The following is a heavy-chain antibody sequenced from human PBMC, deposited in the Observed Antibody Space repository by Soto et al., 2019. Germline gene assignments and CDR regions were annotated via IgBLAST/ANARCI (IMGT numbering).Heavy chain of an antibody. V-gene: IGHV1-18*04. D-gene: IGHD3-3*01. Sequence: QVQLVQSGAEVKKPGASVKVSCKASGYTFTSHGISWVRQAPGQGLEWMGWISTYNGNTNYAQKLQGRVTMITDTSTSAVYMDLRSLRSDDTAVYYCARAQVATGCYYYLWSVSNVDYWGQGTLVTVSS. CDR2: ISTYNGNT. CDR1: GYTFTSHG. J-gene: IGHJ4*02. CDR3: ARAQVATGCYYYLWSVSNVDY.